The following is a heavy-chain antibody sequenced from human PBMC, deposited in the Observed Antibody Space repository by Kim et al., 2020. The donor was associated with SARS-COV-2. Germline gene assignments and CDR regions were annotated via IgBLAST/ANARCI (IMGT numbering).Heavy chain of an antibody. CDR2: IYPGDSDT. Sequence: GESLKISCKGSGYSFTSYWIGWVRQMPGKGLEWMGIIYPGDSDTRYSPSFQGQVTISADKSISTAYLQWSSLKASDTAMYYCARGKLGYCSSASCHRWFDPWGQGTLVTVSS. J-gene: IGHJ5*02. CDR1: GYSFTSYW. CDR3: ARGKLGYCSSASCHRWFDP. D-gene: IGHD2-2*01. V-gene: IGHV5-51*01.